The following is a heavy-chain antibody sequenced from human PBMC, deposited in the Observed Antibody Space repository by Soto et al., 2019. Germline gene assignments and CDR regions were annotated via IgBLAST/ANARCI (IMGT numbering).Heavy chain of an antibody. D-gene: IGHD3-10*01. CDR1: GFTFSNFA. V-gene: IGHV3-23*01. CDR2: ISGGGDRP. J-gene: IGHJ4*02. CDR3: AKAPLWYGTGSGYFDD. Sequence: EVQLLESGGGLVQPGGSLRLSCAASGFTFSNFAMRWVRQAPGKGLEWVSTISGGGDRPYYADSVRGRFTISRDNSKDTLYVQMNRLRAEDTAVYYCAKAPLWYGTGSGYFDDWGQGILVTVSS.